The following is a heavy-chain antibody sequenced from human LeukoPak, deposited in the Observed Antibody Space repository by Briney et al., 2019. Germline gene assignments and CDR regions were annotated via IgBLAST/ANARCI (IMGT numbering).Heavy chain of an antibody. J-gene: IGHJ4*02. Sequence: GASVKVSCKASGYTFISYYMSRVRQAPGQGLEWMGIINPSGGSTTYTQKFQGRVTMTRDTSTKTVYMELSSLRPEDTAVYYCARGGGYGSGPHWGQGTLVTVSS. V-gene: IGHV1-46*01. CDR3: ARGGGYGSGPH. CDR2: INPSGGST. D-gene: IGHD3-10*01. CDR1: GYTFISYY.